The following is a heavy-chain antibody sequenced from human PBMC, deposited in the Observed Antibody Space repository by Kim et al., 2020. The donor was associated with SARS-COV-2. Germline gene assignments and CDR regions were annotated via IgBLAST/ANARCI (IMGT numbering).Heavy chain of an antibody. D-gene: IGHD3-10*01. CDR3: AREIDGFGSTLFDY. CDR1: GFTFSSYA. V-gene: IGHV3-64*01. J-gene: IGHJ4*02. CDR2: ISSNGGST. Sequence: GGSLRLSCAASGFTFSSYAMHWVRQAPGKGLEYVSAISSNGGSTYYANSVKGRFTISRDNSKNTLYLQMGSLRAEDMAVYYCAREIDGFGSTLFDYWGQGTLVTVSS.